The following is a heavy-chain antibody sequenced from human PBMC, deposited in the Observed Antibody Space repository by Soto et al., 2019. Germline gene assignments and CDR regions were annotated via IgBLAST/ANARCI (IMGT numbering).Heavy chain of an antibody. Sequence: EVQLVESGGGLVQPGGSLRLSCAASGFTFSSYWMHLVRQAPGKGLVWVSRINSDGSSTSYADSVKGRFTISRDNAKNTLYLQMNSLRAEDTAVYYCVRTSLVVAAATREDYWGQGTLFTVSS. V-gene: IGHV3-74*01. CDR2: INSDGSST. D-gene: IGHD2-15*01. J-gene: IGHJ4*02. CDR1: GFTFSSYW. CDR3: VRTSLVVAAATREDY.